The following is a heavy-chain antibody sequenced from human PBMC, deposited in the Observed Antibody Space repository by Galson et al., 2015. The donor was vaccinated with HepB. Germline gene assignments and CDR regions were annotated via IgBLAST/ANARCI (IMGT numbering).Heavy chain of an antibody. CDR2: TYYRSKWQK. CDR1: GDSVSANTAG. CDR3: AYGVDV. V-gene: IGHV6-1*01. Sequence: CAISGDSVSANTAGWNWIRQSPSRGLEWLGRTYYRSKWQKDYAVSMKSQITISTDTSRNQVSLQLNSMSPADTAVYYCAYGVDVWGQGTTVTVSS. J-gene: IGHJ6*02.